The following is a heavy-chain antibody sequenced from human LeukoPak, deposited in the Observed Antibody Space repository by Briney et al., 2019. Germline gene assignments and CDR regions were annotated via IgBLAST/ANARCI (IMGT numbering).Heavy chain of an antibody. J-gene: IGHJ6*03. CDR1: GYTFTGYY. CDR2: INPNSGGT. Sequence: GASVKVSCKASGYTFTGYYMHWVRQAPGQGLEWMGWINPNSGGTNYAQKFQGRVTMTRDTSISTAYMELSRLRSDDTAVYYCARGITIFGVVIDLYYMDVWGKGTTVTVSS. V-gene: IGHV1-2*02. CDR3: ARGITIFGVVIDLYYMDV. D-gene: IGHD3-3*01.